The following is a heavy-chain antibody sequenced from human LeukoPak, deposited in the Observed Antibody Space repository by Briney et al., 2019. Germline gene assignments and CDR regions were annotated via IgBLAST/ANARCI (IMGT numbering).Heavy chain of an antibody. CDR2: IFYSGST. D-gene: IGHD1-26*01. V-gene: IGHV4-31*03. CDR1: GGSISSGGYY. Sequence: TSETLSLTCTVSGGSISSGGYYWSWIRQHPGKGLEWIGYIFYSGSTYYNPSLKSRVTISIDTSKNQFSLRLSSVTAADTAVYYCARGIVGATGPDYWGQGTLVTVSS. J-gene: IGHJ4*02. CDR3: ARGIVGATGPDY.